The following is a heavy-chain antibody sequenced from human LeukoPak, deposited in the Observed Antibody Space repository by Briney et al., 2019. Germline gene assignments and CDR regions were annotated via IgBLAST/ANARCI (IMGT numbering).Heavy chain of an antibody. CDR1: GGSFSGYY. V-gene: IGHV4-34*01. J-gene: IGHJ6*03. CDR3: ARVRFPPDYYYYYMDV. Sequence: PSETLSLTCAVYGGSFSGYYWSWIRQPPGKGLEWIGEINHSGSTNYNPSLKSRVTISVDTSKNQFSLKLSSVTAADTAVYYCARVRFPPDYYYYYMDVWGKGTTVTVSS. D-gene: IGHD3-10*01. CDR2: INHSGST.